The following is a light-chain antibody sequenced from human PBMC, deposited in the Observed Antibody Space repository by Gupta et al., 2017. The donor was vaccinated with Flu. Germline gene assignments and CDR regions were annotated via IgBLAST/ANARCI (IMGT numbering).Light chain of an antibody. Sequence: EIVMTQSPATLSVSPGERVTLSCRASQSVNNYIAWYQQKPGQAPRLLIYGTSTRVTGVPARFSGSGSGTEFTLTISSLQSEDFAVYYCQQYNNWPLYSFGQGTKLEIK. J-gene: IGKJ2*03. CDR3: QQYNNWPLYS. CDR1: QSVNNY. V-gene: IGKV3-15*01. CDR2: GTS.